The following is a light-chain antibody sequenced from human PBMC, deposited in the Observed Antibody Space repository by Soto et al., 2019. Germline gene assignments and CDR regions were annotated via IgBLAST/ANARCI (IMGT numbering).Light chain of an antibody. CDR1: QSVSRY. Sequence: EVVLTQSPATLSLSPGERATLSCRPSQSVSRYLAWYQHKPGQAPRLLIFDASNRATGIPARFRASGSGTDFTLTISSLESEDSAVYYCQQRSDWPITFGQGTRLDIK. CDR3: QQRSDWPIT. J-gene: IGKJ5*01. CDR2: DAS. V-gene: IGKV3-11*01.